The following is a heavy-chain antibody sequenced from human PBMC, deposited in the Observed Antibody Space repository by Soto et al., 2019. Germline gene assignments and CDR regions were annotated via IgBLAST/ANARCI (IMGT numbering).Heavy chain of an antibody. CDR1: GGSISSGDYY. CDR2: IYYSGST. Sequence: SETLSLTCTVSGGSISSGDYYWSWIRQPPGKGLEWIGYIYYSGSTHYNPSLKSRVTISVDTSKNQFSLKLSSVTAADTAVYYCARHVGYGDYGYFDYWGQGTLVTVSS. D-gene: IGHD4-17*01. J-gene: IGHJ4*02. V-gene: IGHV4-30-4*01. CDR3: ARHVGYGDYGYFDY.